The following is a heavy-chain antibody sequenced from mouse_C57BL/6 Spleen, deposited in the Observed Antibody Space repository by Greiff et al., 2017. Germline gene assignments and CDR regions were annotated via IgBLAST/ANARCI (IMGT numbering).Heavy chain of an antibody. Sequence: EVHLVESGPGLVKPSQSLSLTCSVTGYSITSGYYWNWIRQFPGNKLEWMGYIRYDGSNNYNPSLKNQISITRDTSKNQFFLKLNSVTTEYTATYYCERGPSHSTGYDYWGQGTTLTVSS. V-gene: IGHV3-6*01. CDR3: ERGPSHSTGYDY. CDR2: IRYDGSN. CDR1: GYSITSGYY. J-gene: IGHJ2*01. D-gene: IGHD3-2*02.